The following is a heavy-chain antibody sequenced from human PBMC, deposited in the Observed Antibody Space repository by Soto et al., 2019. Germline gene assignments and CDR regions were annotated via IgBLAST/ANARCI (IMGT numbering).Heavy chain of an antibody. J-gene: IGHJ1*01. CDR2: ISGSGGST. V-gene: IGHV3-23*01. D-gene: IGHD3-22*01. Sequence: GGSLRLSCAASGFTFSSYGMHWVRQAPGKGLEWVSAISGSGGSTYYADSVKGRFTISRDNSKNTLYLQMNSLRAEDTAVYYCAKVPYYYDSSGYYSEYFQHWGQGTLVTVSS. CDR3: AKVPYYYDSSGYYSEYFQH. CDR1: GFTFSSYG.